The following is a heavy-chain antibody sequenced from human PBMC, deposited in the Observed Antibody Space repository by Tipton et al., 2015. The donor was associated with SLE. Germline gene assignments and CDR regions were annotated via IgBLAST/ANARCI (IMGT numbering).Heavy chain of an antibody. CDR3: ARAHARGYCSGGSCTGGAFDI. Sequence: QVQLVQSGAEVKKPGSSVKVSCKASGGTFSSYAISWVRQAPGQGLEWMGGIIPIFGTANYAQKFQGRVTITADGSMSTAYMELSSLRSEDTAVYYCARAHARGYCSGGSCTGGAFDIWGQGTMVTVSS. V-gene: IGHV1-69*01. D-gene: IGHD2-15*01. J-gene: IGHJ3*02. CDR1: GGTFSSYA. CDR2: IIPIFGTA.